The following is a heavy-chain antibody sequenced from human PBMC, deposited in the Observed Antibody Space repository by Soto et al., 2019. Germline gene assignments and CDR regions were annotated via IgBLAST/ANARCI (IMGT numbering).Heavy chain of an antibody. Sequence: QVQLVESGGGLVKPGGSLRLSCAASGFTFSDYHMSGIRQAPGKGLEWVSYIESRGRTISYADSVKGRFTISRDNAKNSVFLQMNSLRADDTAVYYCVRQAARNYFDFWGQGTLLTVSS. CDR2: IESRGRTI. V-gene: IGHV3-11*01. J-gene: IGHJ4*02. CDR3: VRQAARNYFDF. CDR1: GFTFSDYH. D-gene: IGHD6-6*01.